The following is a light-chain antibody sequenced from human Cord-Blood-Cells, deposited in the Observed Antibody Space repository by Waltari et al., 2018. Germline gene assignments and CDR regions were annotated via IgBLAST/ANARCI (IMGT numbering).Light chain of an antibody. CDR1: QSFSSY. V-gene: IGKV3-11*01. CDR3: QQRSNWPT. CDR2: DAS. J-gene: IGKJ3*01. Sequence: EIVLTQSPATLSLSPGERATLSCRSSQSFSSYLAWYQQKPAQAPRLLSYDASNRATGIPARFSGSGSVTDFTLTISSLEPEDFAVYYCQQRSNWPTFCPGTKVDIK.